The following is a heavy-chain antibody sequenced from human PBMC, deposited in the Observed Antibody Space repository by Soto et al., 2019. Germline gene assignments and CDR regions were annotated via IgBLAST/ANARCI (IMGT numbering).Heavy chain of an antibody. J-gene: IGHJ4*02. CDR1: GGSISSGGYY. V-gene: IGHV4-31*03. CDR3: ARVGIAVAGVPYYFDY. CDR2: IYYSGST. Sequence: QVQLQESGPGLVKPSQTLSLTCTVSGGSISSGGYYWSWLRQHPGKGLEWVGYIYYSGSTYYNPSLKSRVTISVDTSKNQFSLKLSPVTVAATAVSYCARVGIAVAGVPYYFDYWGQGTLVTVSS. D-gene: IGHD6-19*01.